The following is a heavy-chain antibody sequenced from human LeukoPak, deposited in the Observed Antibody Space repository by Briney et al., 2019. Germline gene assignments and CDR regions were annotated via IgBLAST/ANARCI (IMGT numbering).Heavy chain of an antibody. J-gene: IGHJ4*02. CDR1: GFTFSSYS. Sequence: GGSLRLSCAASGFTFSSYSMNWVRQAPGKGLEWVSYISSSSSSTIYYADSVKGRFTISRDNARNSLYLQMNSLRDEDTAVFYCARPQPMYGSGTYYNPFDYWGQGTLVTVSS. D-gene: IGHD3-10*01. V-gene: IGHV3-48*02. CDR2: ISSSSSSTI. CDR3: ARPQPMYGSGTYYNPFDY.